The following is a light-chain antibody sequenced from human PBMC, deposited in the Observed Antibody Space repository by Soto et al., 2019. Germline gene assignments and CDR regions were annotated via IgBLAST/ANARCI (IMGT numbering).Light chain of an antibody. CDR3: QHYKTWPLA. J-gene: IGKJ4*01. CDR1: QGVGST. CDR2: DAY. V-gene: IGKV3-15*01. Sequence: EIVITESPATLSASSGERVTLSCRASQGVGSTLAWYRQQPGQAPRLLIYDAYIRATGGPARFSGSGSGKEFTLTISSLQSEDFAVYYCQHYKTWPLAFGGGTKVDIK.